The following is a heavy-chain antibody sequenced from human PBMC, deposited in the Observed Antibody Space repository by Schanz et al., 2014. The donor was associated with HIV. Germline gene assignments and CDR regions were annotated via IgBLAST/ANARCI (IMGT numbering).Heavy chain of an antibody. CDR3: ARIGPTSVESSSALGGLDY. V-gene: IGHV1-18*01. J-gene: IGHJ4*02. Sequence: QVQLVQSGAEVKKPGASVTVSCKASGYTFTNYGINWVRQAPGQGLEWMGWISGYIGNTNYAQNLQGRVTMTADTFTSTAYMELRSLTSDDTAVYYCARIGPTSVESSSALGGLDYWGQGTLVTVSS. D-gene: IGHD2-2*01. CDR1: GYTFTNYG. CDR2: ISGYIGNT.